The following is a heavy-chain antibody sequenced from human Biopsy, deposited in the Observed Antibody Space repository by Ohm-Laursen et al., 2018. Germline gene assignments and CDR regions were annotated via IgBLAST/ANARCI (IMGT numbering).Heavy chain of an antibody. D-gene: IGHD1-1*01. CDR1: GYTFTGYY. Sequence: ASVKVSCKASGYTFTGYYLHWVRQAPGQGLEWMGWINPKSGGTHYLEKFRGRVTMTRDTSISTAYMEVSSLRSDDTAVYYCAADINVWNVNYWGQGTQVTVSS. V-gene: IGHV1-2*02. J-gene: IGHJ4*02. CDR3: AADINVWNVNY. CDR2: INPKSGGT.